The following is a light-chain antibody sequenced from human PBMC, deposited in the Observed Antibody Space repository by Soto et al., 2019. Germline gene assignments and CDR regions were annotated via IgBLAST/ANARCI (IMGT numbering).Light chain of an antibody. CDR1: SSNIGSNY. Sequence: QSVLTQPPSASGTPGQRVTISCSGSSSNIGSNYVSWYQHLPGAAPKLLIYRSDQRPSGVPDRFSGSKSGTSAYLAISGLRSEDEADYFCAVRDDSLRGHWVFGGGTKLTVL. V-gene: IGLV1-47*01. CDR2: RSD. J-gene: IGLJ3*02. CDR3: AVRDDSLRGHWV.